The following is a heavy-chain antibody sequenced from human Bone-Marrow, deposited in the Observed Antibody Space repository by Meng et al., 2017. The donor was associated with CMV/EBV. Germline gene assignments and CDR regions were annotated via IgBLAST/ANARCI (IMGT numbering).Heavy chain of an antibody. CDR2: MNPNSGNT. V-gene: IGHV1-8*03. CDR1: GYILTSYV. J-gene: IGHJ6*02. CDR3: ARGNGRGYDVWSGYDYDNYYVMDV. Sequence: ASVKVSCKASGYILTSYVINWVRQATGQGLEWMGWMNPNSGNTGYAQKFQGRVTITRNTSISTAYMELSSLRSEDTAVYYCARGNGRGYDVWSGYDYDNYYVMDVWGQGTTVTVSS. D-gene: IGHD3-3*01.